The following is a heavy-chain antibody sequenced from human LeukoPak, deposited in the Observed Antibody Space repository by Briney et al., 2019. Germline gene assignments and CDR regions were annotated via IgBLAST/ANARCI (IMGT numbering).Heavy chain of an antibody. CDR3: ARDLGVAVAGTGWEDY. J-gene: IGHJ4*02. V-gene: IGHV3-23*01. CDR1: GFIFNTYA. CDR2: ISRDGGST. D-gene: IGHD6-19*01. Sequence: TGGSLRLSCAASGFIFNTYAMSWVRRAPGKGLEWVSAISRDGGSTWYADSVEGRFTISRDNAKNSLYLQMNSLRAEDTAVYYCARDLGVAVAGTGWEDYWGQGTLVTVSS.